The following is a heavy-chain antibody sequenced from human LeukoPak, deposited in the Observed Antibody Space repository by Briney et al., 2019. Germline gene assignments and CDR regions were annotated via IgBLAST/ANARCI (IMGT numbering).Heavy chain of an antibody. Sequence: GGSLRLSCAASGFTFSSYSMNWVRQAPGKGLEWVSSISSSSYIYYADSVKGRFTISRDNAKNSLYLQMNSLRDEDTAVYYCARYELEDAFDIWGQGTMVTVSS. CDR2: ISSSSYI. V-gene: IGHV3-21*01. D-gene: IGHD1-7*01. J-gene: IGHJ3*02. CDR1: GFTFSSYS. CDR3: ARYELEDAFDI.